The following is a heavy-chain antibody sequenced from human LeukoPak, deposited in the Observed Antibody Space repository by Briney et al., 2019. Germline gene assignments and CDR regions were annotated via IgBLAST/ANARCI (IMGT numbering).Heavy chain of an antibody. CDR3: ATLMAHLDY. J-gene: IGHJ4*02. V-gene: IGHV1-2*02. Sequence: ASVKVSCKAFGYTFTDYHMHWVRPAPGQGLEWMGWINPNSGDTNYAQKFQGRVTMTRDTTISTAYMELSRLRSDDTDVFYCATLMAHLDYWGQGTLVTVSS. D-gene: IGHD2-8*01. CDR1: GYTFTDYH. CDR2: INPNSGDT.